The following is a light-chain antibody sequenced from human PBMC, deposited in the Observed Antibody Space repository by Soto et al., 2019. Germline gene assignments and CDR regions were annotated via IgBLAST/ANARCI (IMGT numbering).Light chain of an antibody. CDR1: SSDVGGYNS. CDR3: SSYTSSSTLYV. CDR2: EVS. J-gene: IGLJ1*01. V-gene: IGLV2-14*01. Sequence: QSALTQPASVSGSPGQSITISCTGTSSDVGGYNSVSWYQQHPGKAPKLMIYEVSNRHSGVSNRFSGSKSVNTASLTISGLQAEDEADYYCSSYTSSSTLYVFGTGTQLTVL.